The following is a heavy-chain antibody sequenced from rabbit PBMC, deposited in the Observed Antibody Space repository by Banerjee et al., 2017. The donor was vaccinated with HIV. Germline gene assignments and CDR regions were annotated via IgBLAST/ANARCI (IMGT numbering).Heavy chain of an antibody. CDR2: INTGSRNA. CDR3: ARHETGTSGWNFSL. Sequence: QEQLEESGGGLFQPGGSLTLTCTASGFDLSSYYDMCWVRQAPGKGLEWIGCINTGSRNAYYASWVISRFTISKTSSTTVTLQMTSLTAADTATYFCARHETGTSGWNFSLWGPGTLVTVS. CDR1: GFDLSSYYD. V-gene: IGHV1S45*01. D-gene: IGHD1-1*01. J-gene: IGHJ4*01.